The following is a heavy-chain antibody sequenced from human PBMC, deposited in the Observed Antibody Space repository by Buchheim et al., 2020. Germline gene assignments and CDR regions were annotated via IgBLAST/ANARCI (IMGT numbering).Heavy chain of an antibody. CDR1: GFTFSSYG. Sequence: QVQLVKSGGGVVQPGRSLRLSCAASGFTFSSYGMHWVRQAPGKGLEWVAVIWYDGSNKYYTDSVKGRFTISRDNSRNRLYLQMNSLRAEDTAVYYCVRDPEMWYFDYWGQGIL. D-gene: IGHD1-14*01. CDR3: VRDPEMWYFDY. J-gene: IGHJ4*02. V-gene: IGHV3-33*01. CDR2: IWYDGSNK.